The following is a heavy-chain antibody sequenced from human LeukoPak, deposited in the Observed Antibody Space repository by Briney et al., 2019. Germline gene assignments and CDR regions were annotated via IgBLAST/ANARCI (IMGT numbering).Heavy chain of an antibody. CDR2: ISAYNGNT. Sequence: GASVKVSCKASGYTFTSYGISWVRQAPGQGLEWMGWISAYNGNTNYAQKLQGRVTMTTDTSTSTAYMELRSLRSDDTAVYYCARDVGRRSYYYYGMDVWGQGTTVTVSS. CDR1: GYTFTSYG. D-gene: IGHD4-17*01. V-gene: IGHV1-18*01. J-gene: IGHJ6*02. CDR3: ARDVGRRSYYYYGMDV.